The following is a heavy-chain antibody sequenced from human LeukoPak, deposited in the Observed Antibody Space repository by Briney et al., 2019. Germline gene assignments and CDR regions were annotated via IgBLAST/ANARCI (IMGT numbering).Heavy chain of an antibody. Sequence: GESLKISCKGSGYSFTSYWIGWVRQMPGKGLEWMGIIYPGDSDSRYSPSFQGQVTISADKSISTAYLQWSSLKASDTAMYYCARQGLYSYDSSGYSYPTTRGWWYFDLWGRGTLLIVS. J-gene: IGHJ2*01. V-gene: IGHV5-51*01. CDR3: ARQGLYSYDSSGYSYPTTRGWWYFDL. CDR2: IYPGDSDS. CDR1: GYSFTSYW. D-gene: IGHD3-22*01.